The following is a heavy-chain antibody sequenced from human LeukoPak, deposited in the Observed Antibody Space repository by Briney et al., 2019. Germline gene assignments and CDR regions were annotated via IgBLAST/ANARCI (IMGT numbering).Heavy chain of an antibody. J-gene: IGHJ5*02. V-gene: IGHV1-3*01. D-gene: IGHD3-9*01. CDR1: GYTFTSYA. Sequence: ASVTVSCKASGYTFTSYAMHWVRQAPGQRLEWMGWINAGNGNTKYSQKFQGRVTITRDTSASTAHMELSSLRSEDTAVYYCARAPYYYILTGYYNWFDPWGQGTLVTVSS. CDR3: ARAPYYYILTGYYNWFDP. CDR2: INAGNGNT.